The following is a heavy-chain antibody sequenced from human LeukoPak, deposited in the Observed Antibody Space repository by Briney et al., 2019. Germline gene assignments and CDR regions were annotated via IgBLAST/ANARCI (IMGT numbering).Heavy chain of an antibody. V-gene: IGHV1-69*06. CDR1: GGTFSSYA. CDR3: ARDLGLVRTGYFDY. Sequence: SVKVSCKASGGTFSSYAISWVRQAPGQGLEWMGRIIPIFGTANYGQKFQGRVTITADKSTSTAYMELSSLRSEDTAVYYCARDLGLVRTGYFDYWGQGTLVTVSS. J-gene: IGHJ4*02. CDR2: IIPIFGTA. D-gene: IGHD6-19*01.